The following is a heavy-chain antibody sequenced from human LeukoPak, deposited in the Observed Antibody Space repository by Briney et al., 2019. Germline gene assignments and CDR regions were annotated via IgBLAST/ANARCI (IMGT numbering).Heavy chain of an antibody. V-gene: IGHV3-21*05. CDR2: ISSSSSYI. J-gene: IGHJ1*01. D-gene: IGHD3-3*01. CDR3: ARDFGSGTDAEYFQH. Sequence: GGSLRLSCAASGFTFSSYSMNWVRQAPGKGLEWVSYISSSSSYIYYADSVKGRFTISRDNAKNSLYLQMNSLRAEDTAVYYCARDFGSGTDAEYFQHWGQGTLVTVSS. CDR1: GFTFSSYS.